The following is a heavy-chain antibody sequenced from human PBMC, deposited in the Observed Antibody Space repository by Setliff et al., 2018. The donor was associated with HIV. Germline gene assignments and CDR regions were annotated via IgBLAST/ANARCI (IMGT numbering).Heavy chain of an antibody. Sequence: SETLSLTCTVSGGSISSYCWSWIRQPPGKGLEWIGYIYYSGSTNYNPSLKSRVTISVDTSKNQFSLKLSSVTAADTAVYYCARGAPYYDILTGYYSYYYYYMDVWGKGTTVTVSS. CDR1: GGSISSYC. CDR3: ARGAPYYDILTGYYSYYYYYMDV. D-gene: IGHD3-9*01. V-gene: IGHV4-59*01. J-gene: IGHJ6*03. CDR2: IYYSGST.